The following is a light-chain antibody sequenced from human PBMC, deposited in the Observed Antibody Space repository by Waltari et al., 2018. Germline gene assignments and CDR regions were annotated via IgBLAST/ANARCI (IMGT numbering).Light chain of an antibody. CDR1: ALPIQY. V-gene: IGLV3-25*03. Sequence: SYELTQPPSVSVSPGQTARITCSGDALPIQYAHCYQQKPSQAPVLVIYKDTVRPSGIPERFSGSSSGTTVTLTISGVRAEDEADYYCQSADSSGTYVEFGGGTKLTV. CDR2: KDT. J-gene: IGLJ2*01. CDR3: QSADSSGTYVE.